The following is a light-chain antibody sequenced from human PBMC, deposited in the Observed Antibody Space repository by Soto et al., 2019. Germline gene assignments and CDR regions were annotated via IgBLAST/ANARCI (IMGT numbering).Light chain of an antibody. Sequence: DIQMTQSPSSVSASVGDRVTITCRASQGISSWLAWYQQKQGKAPKLLIYAASSLQSGVPSRFSGSGSGTAGTITISSLQPDDCETYYGQQYNRYPWTFGQGTKVDIK. CDR1: QGISSW. J-gene: IGKJ1*01. CDR3: QQYNRYPWT. V-gene: IGKV1D-16*01. CDR2: AAS.